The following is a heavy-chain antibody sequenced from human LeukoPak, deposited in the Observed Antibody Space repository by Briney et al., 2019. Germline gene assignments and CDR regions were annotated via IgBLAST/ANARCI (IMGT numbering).Heavy chain of an antibody. CDR3: ARHSFYGSGPDY. Sequence: PSETLSLTCTVSGGSISSYYWSWIRRPPGKGLEWIGYIYYSGSTNYNPSLKSRVTISVDTSKNQFSLKLSSVTAADTAVYYCARHSFYGSGPDYWGQGTLVTVSS. D-gene: IGHD3-10*01. CDR2: IYYSGST. J-gene: IGHJ4*02. CDR1: GGSISSYY. V-gene: IGHV4-59*08.